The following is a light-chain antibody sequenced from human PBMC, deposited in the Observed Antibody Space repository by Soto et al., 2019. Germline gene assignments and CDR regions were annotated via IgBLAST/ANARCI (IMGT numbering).Light chain of an antibody. CDR3: QQYDNLPLT. J-gene: IGKJ4*01. CDR1: QDISNY. CDR2: GAS. V-gene: IGKV1-33*01. Sequence: DIQMTQSPSTLSASPGERATLSCQASQDISNYLNSYQQKPGKAPKLLIYGASNLETGVPSRFSGSGSGTDFTFTISSLQPEDIATYYCQQYDNLPLTFGGGT.